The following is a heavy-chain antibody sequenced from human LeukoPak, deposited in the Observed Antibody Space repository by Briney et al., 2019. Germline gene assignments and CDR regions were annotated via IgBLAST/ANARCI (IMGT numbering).Heavy chain of an antibody. J-gene: IGHJ4*02. CDR1: GFTFSSYS. Sequence: PGGSLRLSCAASGFTFSSYSMNWVRQAPGKGLEWVSYISSSSSTIYYADSVKGRFTISRDNAKNSLYLQMNSLRAEDTAVYYCAGDLSGDAYWGQGTLVTVSS. CDR3: AGDLSGDAY. CDR2: ISSSSSTI. D-gene: IGHD2-21*02. V-gene: IGHV3-48*01.